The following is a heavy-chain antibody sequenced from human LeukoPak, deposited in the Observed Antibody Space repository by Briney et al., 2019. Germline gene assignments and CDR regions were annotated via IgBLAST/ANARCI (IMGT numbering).Heavy chain of an antibody. CDR2: IIPILGIA. CDR1: GGTFSSYA. D-gene: IGHD6-19*01. V-gene: IGHV1-69*04. J-gene: IGHJ2*01. Sequence: SVKVSCKASGGTFSSYAISWVRQAPGQGLEWMGRIIPILGIANYPQKFQGRVTITADKSTSTAYMELSSLRSEDTAVYYCASIPPGAVAGRAHWYFDLWGRGTLVTVSS. CDR3: ASIPPGAVAGRAHWYFDL.